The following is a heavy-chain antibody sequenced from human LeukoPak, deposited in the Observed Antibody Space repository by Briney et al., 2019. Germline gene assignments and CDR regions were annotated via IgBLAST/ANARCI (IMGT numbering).Heavy chain of an antibody. V-gene: IGHV3-23*01. Sequence: GGSLRLFCAASGFTFSSYAMSWVRQAPGKGLEWVSAISGSGGSTYYADSVKGRFTISRDNSKNTLYMQMNSLRAEDKAVYYCATHIAVAGHFRSSYYGMDVWGQGTTVTVSS. D-gene: IGHD6-19*01. CDR2: ISGSGGST. CDR1: GFTFSSYA. CDR3: ATHIAVAGHFRSSYYGMDV. J-gene: IGHJ6*02.